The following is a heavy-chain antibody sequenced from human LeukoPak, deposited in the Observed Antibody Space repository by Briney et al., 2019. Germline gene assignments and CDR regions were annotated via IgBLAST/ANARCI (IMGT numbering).Heavy chain of an antibody. CDR1: GGSISSYY. V-gene: IGHV4-59*08. CDR2: IFYSGST. J-gene: IGHJ4*02. CDR3: ARLDCSGGSCYSGYFDY. Sequence: RSGTLSLTCTVSGGSISSYYWSWIRQPPGKGLEWIGYIFYSGSTNYNPSLKSRVTISVDTSKNQFSLKLSSVTAADTAVYYCARLDCSGGSCYSGYFDYWGQGTLVTVSS. D-gene: IGHD2-15*01.